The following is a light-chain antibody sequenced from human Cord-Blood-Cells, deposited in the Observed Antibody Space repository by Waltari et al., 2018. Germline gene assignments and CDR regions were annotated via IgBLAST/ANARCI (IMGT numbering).Light chain of an antibody. J-gene: IGKJ2*01. CDR2: GAS. CDR1: QSVSSN. V-gene: IGKV3-15*01. Sequence: EIVMTQSPATLSVSPGERATLSCRASQSVSSNIDRYQRKPGQTPRPLIYGASTRGTGIPARVRGSGSGTEFTLTISSLQSEDFAVYYCQQYNNWPYTFGQGTKLEIK. CDR3: QQYNNWPYT.